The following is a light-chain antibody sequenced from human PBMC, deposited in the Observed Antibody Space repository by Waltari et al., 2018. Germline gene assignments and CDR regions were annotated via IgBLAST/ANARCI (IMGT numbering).Light chain of an antibody. J-gene: IGLJ2*01. CDR3: CSYTSTTALV. V-gene: IGLV2-14*01. CDR1: SRDIGAYAY. Sequence: QSALTQSASVSRSPGQSITISCTGPSRDIGAYAYVSWYQHHPGKAPKLMLYEVFKRPSGVSGRFSGSKSGNTASLTISGLQAEDEGHYYCCSYTSTTALVFGGGTKVTVL. CDR2: EVF.